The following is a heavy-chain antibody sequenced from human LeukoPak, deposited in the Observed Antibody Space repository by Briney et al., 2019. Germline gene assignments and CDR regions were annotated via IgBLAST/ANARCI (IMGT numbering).Heavy chain of an antibody. CDR2: IKKDGSEK. CDR1: GFTFSSYW. CDR3: ARGIKTYYDILTGYYVELDYYYYYYYMDV. J-gene: IGHJ6*03. V-gene: IGHV3-7*01. D-gene: IGHD3-9*01. Sequence: GGSLRLSCAASGFTFSSYWMSWVRQAPGKGLEWVANIKKDGSEKSYVDSVQGRFTIPRDNSQNTLYLQKGRLRAEDMAVYYCARGIKTYYDILTGYYVELDYYYYYYYMDVWGKGTTVTVSS.